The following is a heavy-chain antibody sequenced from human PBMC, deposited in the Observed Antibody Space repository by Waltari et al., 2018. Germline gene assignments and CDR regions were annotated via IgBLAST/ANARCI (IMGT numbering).Heavy chain of an antibody. CDR3: ARPRRYCTGGTCYSNWLDP. D-gene: IGHD2-15*01. CDR1: GYTFTGSY. CDR2: LDPKSGGT. V-gene: IGHV1-2*02. J-gene: IGHJ5*02. Sequence: QLVQSGAAVEKPWASVKFSCTAAGYTFTGSYINWVRRAPGQGLEWMGWLDPKSGGTHFSQKFQDRVTMTRDTSIRTAYMELSRLKSDDTAVYYCARPRRYCTGGTCYSNWLDPWGQGTLVTVSS.